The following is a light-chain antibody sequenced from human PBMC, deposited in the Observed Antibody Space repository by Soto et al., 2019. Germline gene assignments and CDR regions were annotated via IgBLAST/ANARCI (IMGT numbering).Light chain of an antibody. Sequence: QSALTQPASVSGSPGQSITISCTGTSSDVGGYNYVSWYQQHPGKAPKLMIYEVSNRPSGVSNRFSGSKSGNTASLTISGLQAEDEADYYCSSYTSSRTPAGVFGTGTKLTVL. CDR1: SSDVGGYNY. CDR2: EVS. J-gene: IGLJ1*01. CDR3: SSYTSSRTPAGV. V-gene: IGLV2-14*01.